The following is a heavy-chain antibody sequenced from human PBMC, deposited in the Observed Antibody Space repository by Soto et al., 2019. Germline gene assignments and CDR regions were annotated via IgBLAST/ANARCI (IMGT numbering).Heavy chain of an antibody. D-gene: IGHD2-15*01. CDR2: ISSNGGSA. CDR1: GFTFRNYA. CDR3: ARGHCSAVGCYVYYYDGLHV. V-gene: IGHV3-23*01. Sequence: GGSLRLSCAAAGFTFRNYAMNWVRQAPGKGLELVSSISSNGGSAYYADSVKGRFTISRDNSKNTLYLQMNSLRADDTAVYYCARGHCSAVGCYVYYYDGLHVSGPGATVTV. J-gene: IGHJ6*02.